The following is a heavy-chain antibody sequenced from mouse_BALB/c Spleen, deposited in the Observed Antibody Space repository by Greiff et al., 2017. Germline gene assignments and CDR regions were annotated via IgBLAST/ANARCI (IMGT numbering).Heavy chain of an antibody. CDR1: GYTFSSYW. D-gene: IGHD1-1*01. J-gene: IGHJ1*01. Sequence: VQLQQSGAELMKPGASVKISCKATGYTFSSYWIEWVKQRPGHGLEWIGEILPGSGSTNYNEKFKGKATFTADTSSNTAYMQLSSLTSEDSAVYYCAPYYYGSSYWYFDVWGAGTTVTVSS. V-gene: IGHV1-9*01. CDR2: ILPGSGST. CDR3: APYYYGSSYWYFDV.